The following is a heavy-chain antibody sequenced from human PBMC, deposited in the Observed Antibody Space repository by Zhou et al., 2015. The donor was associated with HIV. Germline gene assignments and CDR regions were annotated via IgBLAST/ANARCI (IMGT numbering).Heavy chain of an antibody. CDR3: ARNLNTGEYYYDSSGYYFDGMDV. D-gene: IGHD3-22*01. Sequence: QVQLVQSGAEVKKPGSSVKVSCKASGGTFSSYAISWVRQAPGQGLEWMGGIIPIFGTANYAQKFQGRVTITADESTSTAYMELSSLRSEDTAVYYCARNLNTGEYYYDSSGYYFDGMDVWGQGTTVTVSS. V-gene: IGHV1-69*01. J-gene: IGHJ6*02. CDR2: IIPIFGTA. CDR1: GGTFSSYA.